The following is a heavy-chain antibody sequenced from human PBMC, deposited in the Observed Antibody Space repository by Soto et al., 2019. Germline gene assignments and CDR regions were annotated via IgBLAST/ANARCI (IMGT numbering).Heavy chain of an antibody. J-gene: IGHJ4*02. CDR2: IYYSGST. CDR3: ARDRAYYFDY. CDR1: YGYIGNGGYY. Sequence: FQPLSLPRSVSYGYIGNGGYYRILIRQHPGKGLEWIGYIYYSGSTYYNPSLKSRVTISVDTSKNQFSLKLSSVTAADTAVYYCARDRAYYFDYWGQGTLVTVSS. V-gene: IGHV4-31*02.